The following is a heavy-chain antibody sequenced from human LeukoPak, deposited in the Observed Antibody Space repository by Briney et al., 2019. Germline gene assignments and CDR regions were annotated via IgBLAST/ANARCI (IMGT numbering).Heavy chain of an antibody. CDR1: GFTVSSNY. D-gene: IGHD1-14*01. V-gene: IGHV3-66*01. Sequence: GGSLRLSCAASGFTVSSNYMSWVRQAPGKGLEWVSVIYSGGSTYYADSVKGRFTISRDNSKNALYLQMNSLRAEDTAVYYCATEIVRKAAGYFDYWGQGTLVTVSS. CDR3: ATEIVRKAAGYFDY. CDR2: IYSGGST. J-gene: IGHJ4*02.